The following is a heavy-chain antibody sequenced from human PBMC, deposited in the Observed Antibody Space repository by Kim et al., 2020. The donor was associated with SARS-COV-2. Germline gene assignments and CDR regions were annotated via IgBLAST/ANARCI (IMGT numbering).Heavy chain of an antibody. D-gene: IGHD3-10*01. J-gene: IGHJ6*02. CDR3: ARGRGSTMVREEYGMDV. CDR1: GFTFSSYD. V-gene: IGHV3-13*05. CDR2: IGTAGDP. Sequence: GGSLRLSCAASGFTFSSYDMHWVRQATGKGLEWVSAIGTAGDPYYPGSVKGRFTISRENAKNSLYLQMNSLRAGDTAVYYCARGRGSTMVREEYGMDVWGQGTTVTVSS.